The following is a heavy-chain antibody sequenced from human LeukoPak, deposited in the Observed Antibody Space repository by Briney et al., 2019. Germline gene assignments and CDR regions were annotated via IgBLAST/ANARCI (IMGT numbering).Heavy chain of an antibody. V-gene: IGHV3-33*01. CDR2: IWYDGSNK. CDR1: GFTLIGNG. CDR3: ARDGY. J-gene: IGHJ4*02. Sequence: PGGSVSFYFAGSGFTLIGNGMLWLRQGPGKGMEWVAVIWYDGSNKYYAASVKGRFTISRDNSKNTLYLQMNSLRAEDTAVYYCARDGYWGQGTLVTVSS.